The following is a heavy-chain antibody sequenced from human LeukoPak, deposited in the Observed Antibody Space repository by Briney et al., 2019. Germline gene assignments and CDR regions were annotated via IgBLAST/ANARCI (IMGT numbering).Heavy chain of an antibody. CDR2: IWYDGSNK. Sequence: QPGGSLRLSCAASGFTFTSYGMHWVRQAPGKGLEWVAVIWYDGSNKYNTDSVKGRFTISRDNSKNTLYRQMNSLRVEDTAVYYCARGQDYGDSNWFDPWGQGALVTVSS. D-gene: IGHD4-17*01. CDR1: GFTFTSYG. J-gene: IGHJ5*02. V-gene: IGHV3-33*01. CDR3: ARGQDYGDSNWFDP.